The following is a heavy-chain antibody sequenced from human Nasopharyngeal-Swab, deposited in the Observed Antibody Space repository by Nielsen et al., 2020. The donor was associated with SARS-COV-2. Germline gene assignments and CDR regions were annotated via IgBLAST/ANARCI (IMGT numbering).Heavy chain of an antibody. CDR2: IYSGGST. D-gene: IGHD3-22*01. Sequence: VRQAPGKGLEWVSVIYSGGSTYYADSVKGRFTISRDNSKSTLYLQMNSLRVEDTAVYYCATPDSNAYYLAFDFWSQGTLVTVSS. V-gene: IGHV3-53*01. J-gene: IGHJ4*02. CDR3: ATPDSNAYYLAFDF.